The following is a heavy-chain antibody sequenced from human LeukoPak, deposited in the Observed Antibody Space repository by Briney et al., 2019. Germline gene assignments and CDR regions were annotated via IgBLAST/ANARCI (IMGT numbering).Heavy chain of an antibody. D-gene: IGHD6-19*01. J-gene: IGHJ6*02. CDR3: ARDGSGWLRDV. V-gene: IGHV3-30-3*01. CDR1: GFTFRSFV. CDR2: ISYEDGTNK. Sequence: PGGSLRLSCAASGFTFRSFVMHWVRQAPGKGLEWVAAISYEDGTNKYYADSVKGRFTTSRDDTKNLVYLQMNSLTADDTAVYYCARDGSGWLRDVWGQGTTVTVSS.